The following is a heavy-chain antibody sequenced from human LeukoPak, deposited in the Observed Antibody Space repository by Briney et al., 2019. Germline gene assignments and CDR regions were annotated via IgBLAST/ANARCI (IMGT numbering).Heavy chain of an antibody. Sequence: GGSLRLSCAASGFTFDDYAMHWVRQAPGKGLEWVSGISWNSGSIGYADSVKGRFTISRDNAKNSLYLQMNSLRAEDTAVYYCATYYDFWSGYHFDYWGQGTLVTVSS. V-gene: IGHV3-9*01. CDR2: ISWNSGSI. CDR1: GFTFDDYA. D-gene: IGHD3-3*01. CDR3: ATYYDFWSGYHFDY. J-gene: IGHJ4*02.